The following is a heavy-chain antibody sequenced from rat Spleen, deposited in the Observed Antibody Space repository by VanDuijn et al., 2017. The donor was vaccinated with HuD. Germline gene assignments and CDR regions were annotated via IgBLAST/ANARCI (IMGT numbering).Heavy chain of an antibody. D-gene: IGHD1-7*01. CDR3: TTHAYYGYDRLGSY. J-gene: IGHJ2*01. CDR1: GFTFSNYG. V-gene: IGHV5-27*01. CDR2: ITNSGGST. Sequence: EVQLVESGGGLVQPGRSLKLSCAASGFTFSNYGMAWVRQAPTKGLEWVASITNSGGSTYYRDSVKGRFTISRDNAKSTLYLQMDSLRSEDTATYYCTTHAYYGYDRLGSYWGQGVMVTVSS.